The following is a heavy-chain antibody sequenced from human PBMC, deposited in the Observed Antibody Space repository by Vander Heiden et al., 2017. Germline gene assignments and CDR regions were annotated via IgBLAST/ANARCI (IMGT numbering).Heavy chain of an antibody. Sequence: QVQLVESGGGVVQPGRSLRLSWAASGFTFSSYGMHWVRQAPGKGLEWVAVISYDGSNKYYADSVKGRFTISRDNSKNTLYLQMNSLRAEDTAVYYCAKDLTGTTGYWGQGTLVTVSS. CDR2: ISYDGSNK. CDR1: GFTFSSYG. CDR3: AKDLTGTTGY. D-gene: IGHD1-1*01. J-gene: IGHJ4*02. V-gene: IGHV3-30*18.